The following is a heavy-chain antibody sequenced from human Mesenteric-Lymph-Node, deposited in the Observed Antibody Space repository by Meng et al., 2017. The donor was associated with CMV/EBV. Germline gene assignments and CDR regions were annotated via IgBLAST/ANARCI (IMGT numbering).Heavy chain of an antibody. CDR1: GFTFSSFA. D-gene: IGHD1-26*01. CDR2: ITGGGSST. V-gene: IGHV3-23*01. J-gene: IGHJ6*02. Sequence: GESLKISCAASGFTFSSFAMSWVRQAPGKGLEWVSAITGGGSSTYYADSAKGRFTISRDTSKNTLYLHMNSLRAEDTAVYFCAGGGTTYYYYYAMDVWGQGTTVTVSS. CDR3: AGGGTTYYYYYAMDV.